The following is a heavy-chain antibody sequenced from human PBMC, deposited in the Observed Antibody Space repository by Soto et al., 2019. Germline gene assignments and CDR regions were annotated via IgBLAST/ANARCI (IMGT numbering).Heavy chain of an antibody. J-gene: IGHJ3*02. CDR1: GASVSGDAFY. Sequence: QVQLQESGPGLVKPSQTLSLTCNVSGASVSGDAFYWSWIRQYPGKGLEWIGYIYYTGKSYYSPSLKSRVNISIDTSKNQFSLRPSSVSAQDTAKYYWARRRGFHNWDSGADAFDIWGQGTMVTVSS. CDR2: IYYTGKS. V-gene: IGHV4-31*03. CDR3: ARRRGFHNWDSGADAFDI. D-gene: IGHD1-1*01.